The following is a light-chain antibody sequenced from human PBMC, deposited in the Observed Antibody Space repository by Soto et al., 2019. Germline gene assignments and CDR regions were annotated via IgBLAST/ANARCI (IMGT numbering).Light chain of an antibody. CDR2: VTS. J-gene: IGKJ2*01. V-gene: IGKV3-20*01. CDR1: QNIATQF. Sequence: VLTQSPGTLSLSPGERATLSCRASQNIATQFFTWYQQRPGQAPRVLIYVTSTRAAGIPDRFSGRESGTDFTLTISSLEPEEFAVYYCQQYSSSSGYTFGQGTKLEIK. CDR3: QQYSSSSGYT.